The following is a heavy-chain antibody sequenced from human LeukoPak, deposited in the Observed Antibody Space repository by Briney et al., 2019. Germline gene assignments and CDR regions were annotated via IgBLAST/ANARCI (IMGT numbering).Heavy chain of an antibody. D-gene: IGHD1-20*01. J-gene: IGHJ3*02. CDR1: GYTFTGYY. CDR2: INPNSGGT. Sequence: ASVKVSCKASGYTFTGYYMHWVRQAPGQGLEWMGWINPNSGGTNYAQKFQGRVTMTRDTSSSTAYMELSRLRSDDTAVYYCAGGLTGTTGDDAFDIWGQGTMVTVSS. CDR3: AGGLTGTTGDDAFDI. V-gene: IGHV1-2*02.